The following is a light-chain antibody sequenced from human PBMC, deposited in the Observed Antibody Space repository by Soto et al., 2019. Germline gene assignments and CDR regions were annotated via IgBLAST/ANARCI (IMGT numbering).Light chain of an antibody. CDR3: QQYGSSPRT. Sequence: EIVLTQSPGTLSLPPGERAALSCRASRSLSSTSLAWYQQRPGQAPRLLIYDASSRATGIPDRFSGSGSGTDFTLTINRLEPDDFAVYYCQQYGSSPRTFGQGTKVEI. J-gene: IGKJ1*01. CDR1: RSLSSTS. V-gene: IGKV3-20*01. CDR2: DAS.